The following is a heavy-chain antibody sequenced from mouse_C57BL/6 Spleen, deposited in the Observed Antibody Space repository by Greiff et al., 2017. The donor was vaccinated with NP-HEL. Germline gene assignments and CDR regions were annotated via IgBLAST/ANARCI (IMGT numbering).Heavy chain of an antibody. J-gene: IGHJ2*01. Sequence: VQLQQSGPELVKPGASVKISCKASGYSFTGYNMNWVKQSNGKSLEWIGVINPNYGTTSYNQKFKGKATLTVDQSSSTAYMQLNSLTSEDSAVYYCARGDYYGSSYEGYFDYWGQGTTLTVSS. CDR3: ARGDYYGSSYEGYFDY. V-gene: IGHV1-39*01. CDR1: GYSFTGYN. D-gene: IGHD1-1*01. CDR2: INPNYGTT.